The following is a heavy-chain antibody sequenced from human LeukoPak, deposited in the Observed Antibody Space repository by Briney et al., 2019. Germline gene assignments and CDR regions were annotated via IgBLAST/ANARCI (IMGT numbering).Heavy chain of an antibody. CDR3: ARTPIYYFDNSGYYN. CDR1: GGSISSYY. CDR2: IYYSGST. Sequence: SETLSLTCTVSGGSISSYYWSWIRQPPGKGLEWIGYIYYSGSTNYNPPLKSRVTISVDTSKNQFSLKLSSVTAADTAVYYCARTPIYYFDNSGYYNWGQGTLVTVSS. V-gene: IGHV4-59*12. D-gene: IGHD3-22*01. J-gene: IGHJ4*02.